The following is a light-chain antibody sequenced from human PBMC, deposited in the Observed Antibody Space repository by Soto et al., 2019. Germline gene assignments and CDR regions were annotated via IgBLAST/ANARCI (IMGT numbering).Light chain of an antibody. J-gene: IGLJ2*01. CDR1: SSDIGTYRY. Sequence: QSALTQPASVSGSPGQSITISCTGTSSDIGTYRYVSWYQHHPGKAPKLLISEVSTRPSGISTRFSGSKSGNTASLTISGLQAEDESDYYCSSYRYSSTPLIFGGGTKLTVL. CDR3: SSYRYSSTPLI. V-gene: IGLV2-14*01. CDR2: EVS.